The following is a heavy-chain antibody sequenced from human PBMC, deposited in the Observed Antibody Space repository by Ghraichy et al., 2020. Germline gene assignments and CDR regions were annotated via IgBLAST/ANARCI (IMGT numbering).Heavy chain of an antibody. CDR1: GFTFSSYA. Sequence: GGSLRLSCAASGFTFSSYAMSWVRQAPGKGLEWVSAVTDTAGDTYYADSVKGRFTISRDSSTNTVNLQMNSLRAEDTALYYCAKMGSGSWGKMYFFDSWGQGTLVTVSS. D-gene: IGHD2-15*01. CDR3: AKMGSGSWGKMYFFDS. J-gene: IGHJ4*02. V-gene: IGHV3-23*01. CDR2: VTDTAGDT.